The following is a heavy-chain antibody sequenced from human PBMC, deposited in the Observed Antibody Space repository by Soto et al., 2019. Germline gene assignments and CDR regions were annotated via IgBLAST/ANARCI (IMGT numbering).Heavy chain of an antibody. CDR2: ISSNGGST. CDR3: AKDLGYGDYDYYFHF. J-gene: IGHJ4*02. D-gene: IGHD4-17*01. Sequence: SGGGLVQPERSLRLSCVASGFTFRSYAMHWVRQAPGKGLEYVSSISSNGGSTYYANSVKGRFTISRDNSKNTLYLQMGSLRAEDTATYYCAKDLGYGDYDYYFHFWGQGTLVTVSS. V-gene: IGHV3-64*01. CDR1: GFTFRSYA.